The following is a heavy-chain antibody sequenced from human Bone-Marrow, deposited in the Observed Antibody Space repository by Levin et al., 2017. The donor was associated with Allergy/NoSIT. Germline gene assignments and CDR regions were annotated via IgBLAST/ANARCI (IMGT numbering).Heavy chain of an antibody. CDR1: GFTFSSYG. D-gene: IGHD5-18*01. CDR2: ISYDGSNK. CDR3: AKDPDTAMVNPYYGMDV. Sequence: GESLKISCAASGFTFSSYGMHWVRQAPGKGLEWVAVISYDGSNKYYADSVKGRFTISRDNSKNTLYLQMNSLRAEDTAVYYCAKDPDTAMVNPYYGMDVWGQGTTVTVSS. V-gene: IGHV3-30*18. J-gene: IGHJ6*02.